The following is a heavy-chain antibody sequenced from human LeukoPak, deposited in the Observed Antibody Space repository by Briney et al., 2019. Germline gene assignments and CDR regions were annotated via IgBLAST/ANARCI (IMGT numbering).Heavy chain of an antibody. V-gene: IGHV4-61*02. CDR3: AGDDCSSSSCYLFH. CDR2: ISSAGHT. CDR1: GGSISSTPHY. J-gene: IGHJ4*02. D-gene: IGHD2-2*01. Sequence: PSETLSLTCTVSGGSISSTPHYWGWLRQPAGTGLEWMGRISSAGHTNYSPFLKGRVLLSVDTSRNQFSLKLTSVTAADTAVYYCAGDDCSSSSCYLFHWGQGTLVTVSS.